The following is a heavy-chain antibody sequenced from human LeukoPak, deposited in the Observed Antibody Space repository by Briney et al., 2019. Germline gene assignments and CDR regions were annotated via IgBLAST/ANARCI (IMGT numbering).Heavy chain of an antibody. Sequence: TGGSLRLSCAASGFTFSSYAMHWVRQAPGKGLGWVAVISYDGSNKYYADSVKGRFTISRDNSKNTLYLQMNSLRAEDTAVYYCARETNPRIVGATPFDYWGQGTLVTVSS. J-gene: IGHJ4*02. V-gene: IGHV3-30-3*01. CDR1: GFTFSSYA. D-gene: IGHD1-26*01. CDR3: ARETNPRIVGATPFDY. CDR2: ISYDGSNK.